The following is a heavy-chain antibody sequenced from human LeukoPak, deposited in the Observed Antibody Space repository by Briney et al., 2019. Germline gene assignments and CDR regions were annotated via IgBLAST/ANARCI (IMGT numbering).Heavy chain of an antibody. V-gene: IGHV3-30-3*01. Sequence: QSGGSLRLSCAASGFTFSSYAMHWVRQAPGKGLEWVAVISYDGSNKYYADSVKGRFTISRDNSKNTLYLQMNSLRAEDTAVYYRARVSLEWLLYGGTLDYWGQGTLVTVSS. D-gene: IGHD3-3*01. J-gene: IGHJ4*02. CDR1: GFTFSSYA. CDR3: ARVSLEWLLYGGTLDY. CDR2: ISYDGSNK.